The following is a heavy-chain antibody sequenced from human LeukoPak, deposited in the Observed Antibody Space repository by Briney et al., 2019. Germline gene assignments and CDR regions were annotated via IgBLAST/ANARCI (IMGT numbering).Heavy chain of an antibody. J-gene: IGHJ4*02. D-gene: IGHD6-19*01. V-gene: IGHV3-23*01. CDR3: AKGPYHRCGWPRNFDY. CDR2: ITGGGGST. CDR1: GFTFNNYA. Sequence: GGSLRLSCVASGFTFNNYAMSWVRQAPGKGLEWVSVITGGGGSTYYADSVKGRFTISRDNSKNTLYLQMNSLTAEDTAVYYCAKGPYHRCGWPRNFDYWGQGTLVTVSS.